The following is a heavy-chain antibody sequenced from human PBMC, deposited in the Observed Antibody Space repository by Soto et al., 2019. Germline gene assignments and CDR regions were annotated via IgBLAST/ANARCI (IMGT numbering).Heavy chain of an antibody. CDR2: IYTSGST. V-gene: IGHV4-4*07. CDR3: ARDEDLVGAHYFDY. CDR1: GGSISSYY. J-gene: IGHJ4*02. D-gene: IGHD1-26*01. Sequence: SETLSLTCTVSGGSISSYYWSWIRQPAGKGLEWIGRIYTSGSTNYNPSLKSRVTMSVDTSKNQFSLKLSSVTAADTAVYYCARDEDLVGAHYFDYWGQGTLVTVYS.